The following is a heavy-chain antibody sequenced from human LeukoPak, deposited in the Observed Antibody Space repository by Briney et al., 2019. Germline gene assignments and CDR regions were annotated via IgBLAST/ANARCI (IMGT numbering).Heavy chain of an antibody. CDR2: TNPDGTTT. CDR3: ATDLAGLFDY. Sequence: GGSLRLSCAASGFTFGSSWMHWVRQAPGEGLVWVSRTNPDGTTTSYADSVKGRFTISRHNARNTLFLQMNSLRVDDTAVYYCATDLAGLFDYWGRGTLVSVSS. CDR1: GFTFGSSW. V-gene: IGHV3-74*01. J-gene: IGHJ4*02.